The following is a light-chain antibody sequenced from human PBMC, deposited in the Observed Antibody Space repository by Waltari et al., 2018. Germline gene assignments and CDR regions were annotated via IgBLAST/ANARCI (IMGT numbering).Light chain of an antibody. CDR2: VHSGGTQ. J-gene: IGLJ2*01. CDR3: QTWGTGVHVV. CDR1: SGHSNYA. V-gene: IGLV4-69*01. Sequence: QVVLTQSPSASSSRGASVQLTCTLRSGHSNYAISWPQHQPGKGPRFLMKVHSGGTQFKGDGIPDRFTGSSSGSERYLTISSLQSDDEADYYCQTWGTGVHVVFGGGTKLTVL.